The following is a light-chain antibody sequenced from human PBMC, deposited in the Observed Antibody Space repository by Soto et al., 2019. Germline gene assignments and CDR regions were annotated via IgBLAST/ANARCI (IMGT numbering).Light chain of an antibody. CDR1: QSLLHSNGYNY. Sequence: DIVMTQSPLSLPVTPGEPASISCRSSQSLLHSNGYNYLDWYLQKPGQSPKLLIYLGSNRVYGVTDRFSGRGSGTDFTQKMSIVESEDVGVYYCMQALQTLFTFGPGTKVDIK. V-gene: IGKV2-28*01. J-gene: IGKJ3*01. CDR2: LGS. CDR3: MQALQTLFT.